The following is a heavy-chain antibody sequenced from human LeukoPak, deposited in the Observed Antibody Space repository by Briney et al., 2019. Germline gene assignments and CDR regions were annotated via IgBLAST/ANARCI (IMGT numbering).Heavy chain of an antibody. V-gene: IGHV3-30-3*01. CDR1: GFTFSSYA. D-gene: IGHD1-26*01. J-gene: IGHJ4*02. Sequence: GGSLRLSRAASGFTFSSYAMHWVRQAPGKGLEWVAVISYDGSNKYYADSVKGRFTISRDNSKNTLHLQMNSLRAEDTAVYYCARGPGATHFDYWGQGTLVTVSS. CDR3: ARGPGATHFDY. CDR2: ISYDGSNK.